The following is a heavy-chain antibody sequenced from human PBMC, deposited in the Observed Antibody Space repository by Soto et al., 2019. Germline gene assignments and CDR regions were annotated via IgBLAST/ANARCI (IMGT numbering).Heavy chain of an antibody. V-gene: IGHV1-46*01. CDR2: INPSGGST. CDR3: ARVRFSKSTHNEGYFDY. D-gene: IGHD3-3*01. CDR1: GYTFTSSY. J-gene: IGHJ4*02. Sequence: GASVKVSCKASGYTFTSSYMHWVRQAPGQGLEWMGIINPSGGSTSYAQKFQGRVTITRDTSASTAYMELSSLRSEDTAVYYCARVRFSKSTHNEGYFDYWGQGTLVTVSS.